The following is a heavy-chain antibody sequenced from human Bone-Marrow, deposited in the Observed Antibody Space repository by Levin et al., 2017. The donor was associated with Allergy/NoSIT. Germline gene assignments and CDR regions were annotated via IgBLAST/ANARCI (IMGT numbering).Heavy chain of an antibody. CDR3: ARAPLNYDANNGDPFDI. J-gene: IGHJ3*02. V-gene: IGHV5-51*01. CDR2: LYPGDSHT. CDR1: GYSFTGYW. D-gene: IGHD3-3*01. Sequence: GESLKISCKGSGYSFTGYWIGWVRQMPGKGLEWMGILYPGDSHTRYSSSFQGQVTISADKSISTAYLQWSSLQASDTAMYYCARAPLNYDANNGDPFDIWGQGTMVTVSS.